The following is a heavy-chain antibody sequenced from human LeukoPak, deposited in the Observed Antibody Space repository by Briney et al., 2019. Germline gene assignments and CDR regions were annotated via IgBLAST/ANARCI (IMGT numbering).Heavy chain of an antibody. D-gene: IGHD2-21*01. J-gene: IGHJ4*02. Sequence: PGGSLRLSCAASRFTFSTYWMHWVRQAPGKGLVWVSRINSDGSSTGYADSVKGRFTISRDSSKNTLYLQMNRLRAEDAAVYYCAKAPVTTCSGAYCYPFDYWGQGTLVTVSS. CDR2: INSDGSST. CDR3: AKAPVTTCSGAYCYPFDY. CDR1: RFTFSTYW. V-gene: IGHV3-74*01.